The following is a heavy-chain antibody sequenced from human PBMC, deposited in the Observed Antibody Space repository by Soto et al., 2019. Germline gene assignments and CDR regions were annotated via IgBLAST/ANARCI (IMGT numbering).Heavy chain of an antibody. V-gene: IGHV3-7*01. Sequence: EVQLVESGGGSVQPGGSLRLSCTVSGFPFSDFLMSWVRQAPGKGLEWVATIEEDGSETYYVDSVKGRFTVSRDNTKSSLYLQMNSLIAEDTAVYYCARSLDYLGQGTLVTVSS. CDR1: GFPFSDFL. CDR2: IEEDGSET. CDR3: ARSLDY. J-gene: IGHJ4*02.